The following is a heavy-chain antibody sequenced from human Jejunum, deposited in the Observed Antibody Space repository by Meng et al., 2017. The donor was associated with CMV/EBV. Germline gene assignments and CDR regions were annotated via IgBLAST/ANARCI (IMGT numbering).Heavy chain of an antibody. V-gene: IGHV3-48*02. CDR2: ISGSSSAI. Sequence: AASGFSFSNNHRNWVRQAPGRGLEWISYISGSSSAIEYADSVKGRFTSSRDNAKSSMYLQMNSLRDEDTAVYYCARDFWDTDYTGYWGQGTLVTVSS. J-gene: IGHJ4*02. CDR3: ARDFWDTDYTGY. D-gene: IGHD3-16*01. CDR1: GFSFSNNH.